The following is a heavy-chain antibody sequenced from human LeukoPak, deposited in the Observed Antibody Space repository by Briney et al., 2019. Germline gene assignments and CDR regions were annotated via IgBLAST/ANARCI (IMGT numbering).Heavy chain of an antibody. CDR2: IYHSGST. D-gene: IGHD5-18*01. V-gene: IGHV4-4*02. CDR3: ARFTDTALDY. CDR1: GGSISSTNW. J-gene: IGHJ4*02. Sequence: SETLSLTCAVSGGSISSTNWWNWVRQSPGKGLEWIGEIYHSGSTNYNPSLKSRVTISLDKSKNQFSLKLSSVTAADTAVYYCARFTDTALDYWGQGTLVTVSS.